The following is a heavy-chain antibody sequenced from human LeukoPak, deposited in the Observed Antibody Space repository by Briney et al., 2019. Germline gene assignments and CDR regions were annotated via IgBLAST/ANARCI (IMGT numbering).Heavy chain of an antibody. D-gene: IGHD2-8*01. CDR3: ARDYVLYDAFDI. Sequence: SQTLSLTCTVSGGSISSGGYYWSWIRQHPGKGLEWIGYIYYSGSTYYNPSLKSRVTISVDTSKNQFSLKLSSVTAADTDVYYCARDYVLYDAFDIWGQGTMVTVSS. CDR2: IYYSGST. CDR1: GGSISSGGYY. J-gene: IGHJ3*02. V-gene: IGHV4-31*03.